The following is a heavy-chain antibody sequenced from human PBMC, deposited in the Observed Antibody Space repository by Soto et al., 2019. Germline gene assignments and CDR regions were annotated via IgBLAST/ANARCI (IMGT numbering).Heavy chain of an antibody. Sequence: PSETLSLTCTVSGGSISSPNFYWSWIRQHPGKGLEWIGHIYYNGTTYYNPTLKSRVSISVDTSKNQFSLKLSSVTAADTAVYYCAAGGGLPRYYWGQGTLVT. D-gene: IGHD5-12*01. CDR3: AAGGGLPRYY. CDR1: GGSISSPNFY. CDR2: IYYNGTT. J-gene: IGHJ4*02. V-gene: IGHV4-31*03.